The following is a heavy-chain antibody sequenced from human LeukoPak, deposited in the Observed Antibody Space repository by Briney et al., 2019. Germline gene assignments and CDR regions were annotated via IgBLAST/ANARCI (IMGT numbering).Heavy chain of an antibody. CDR1: GFTFSSYW. D-gene: IGHD3-22*01. CDR2: ISSSGSTI. J-gene: IGHJ6*03. V-gene: IGHV3-48*04. CDR3: ASSAYESSGYGGYYMDV. Sequence: PGGSLRLSCAASGFTFSSYWMSWVRQAPGKGLEWVSYISSSGSTIYYADSVKGRFTISRDNAKNSLYLQMNSLRAEDTAVYYCASSAYESSGYGGYYMDVWGKGTTVTVSS.